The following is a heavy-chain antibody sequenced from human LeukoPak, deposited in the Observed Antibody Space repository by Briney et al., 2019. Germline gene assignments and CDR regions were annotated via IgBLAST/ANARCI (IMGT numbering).Heavy chain of an antibody. CDR3: AKRVGGIPLEY. Sequence: GGPLSLPCAASGFPFSRYDMLWVREAPGKGLEGVAFIRYDGSNKYYADSVKGRFTISRDDSKNTLYLQMNSLRAEDTAVYYCAKRVGGIPLEYWGQGTLVTVSS. CDR1: GFPFSRYD. CDR2: IRYDGSNK. V-gene: IGHV3-30*02. J-gene: IGHJ4*02. D-gene: IGHD6-19*01.